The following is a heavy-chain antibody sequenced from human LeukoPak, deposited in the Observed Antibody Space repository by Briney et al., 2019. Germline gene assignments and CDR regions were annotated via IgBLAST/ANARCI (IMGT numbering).Heavy chain of an antibody. CDR3: ARDGLHTAHFDY. Sequence: GGSLRLSCAASGFSFSSSWMTWVRQAPGKGLEWVSTVSDSSDVHYSDSVKGRFTISRDNARNSLYLQMNSLRDEDTAVYYCARDGLHTAHFDYWGQGTLVTVSS. D-gene: IGHD5-18*01. V-gene: IGHV3-69-1*01. CDR1: GFSFSSSW. J-gene: IGHJ4*02. CDR2: VSDSSDV.